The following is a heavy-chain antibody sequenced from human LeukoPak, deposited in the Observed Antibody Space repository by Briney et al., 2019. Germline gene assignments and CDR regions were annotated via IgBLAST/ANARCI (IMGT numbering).Heavy chain of an antibody. CDR1: GFTFSTYE. D-gene: IGHD3-16*02. CDR2: ISSSGSAI. J-gene: IGHJ1*01. CDR3: AKTEGWSYDYVWGSYRYLYFQH. V-gene: IGHV3-48*03. Sequence: PGGSLRLSCAASGFTFSTYEMNWVRQAPGKGLEWVSYISSSGSAINYADSVKGRFTISRDNAKNSLYLQMNSLRAEDTAVYYCAKTEGWSYDYVWGSYRYLYFQHWGQGTLVTVSS.